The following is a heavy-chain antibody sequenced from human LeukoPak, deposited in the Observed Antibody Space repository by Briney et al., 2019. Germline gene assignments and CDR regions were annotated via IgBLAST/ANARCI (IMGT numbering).Heavy chain of an antibody. CDR3: ARDRDYYDSSGSRAAARGYYYYGMDV. D-gene: IGHD3-22*01. CDR2: IIPILDIG. J-gene: IGHJ6*02. V-gene: IGHV1-69*04. Sequence: SVKVSCKASGGTFSSYAINWVRQAPGQGLEWMGRIIPILDIGNYAQKFQGRVTITADRPTSTAYMELSSLRPDDTAVYYCARDRDYYDSSGSRAAARGYYYYGMDVWGQGTTVTVSS. CDR1: GGTFSSYA.